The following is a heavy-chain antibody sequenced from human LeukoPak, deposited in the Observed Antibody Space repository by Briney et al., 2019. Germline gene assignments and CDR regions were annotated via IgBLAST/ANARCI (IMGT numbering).Heavy chain of an antibody. V-gene: IGHV3-53*01. CDR2: IYSGGST. Sequence: GGSLRLSCAASGFTVSSNYMSWVRQAPGKGLEWVSVIYSGGSTYYADSVKGRFTISRDNSKNTLYLQMNSLRAEDTAVYYCASDSSSWPSLHDYWGQGTLVTVSS. CDR1: GFTVSSNY. D-gene: IGHD6-13*01. J-gene: IGHJ4*02. CDR3: ASDSSSWPSLHDY.